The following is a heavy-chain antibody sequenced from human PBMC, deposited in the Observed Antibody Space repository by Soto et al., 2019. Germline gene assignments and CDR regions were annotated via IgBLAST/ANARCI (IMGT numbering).Heavy chain of an antibody. J-gene: IGHJ4*02. CDR2: IYYTGNT. CDR1: GGSVSSGSYY. V-gene: IGHV4-31*03. CDR3: ERDPRSAYYNDH. D-gene: IGHD3-3*01. Sequence: SETLSLTCTVSGGSVSSGSYYWSWIRQHPGRGLEWIGYIYYTGNTYYNPSLKSRLAISVDTSKNQFSLKLTSVTAADTAVYYCERDPRSAYYNDHWGQGTLVTVSS.